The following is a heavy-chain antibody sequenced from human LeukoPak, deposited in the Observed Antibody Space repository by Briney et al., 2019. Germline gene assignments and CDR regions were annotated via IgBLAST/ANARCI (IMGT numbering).Heavy chain of an antibody. CDR3: ASTSPPETGYNWFDP. J-gene: IGHJ5*02. D-gene: IGHD1-14*01. CDR2: IYYSGST. CDR1: GGSISSYY. V-gene: IGHV4-59*01. Sequence: MPSQTLSLTCTVSGGSISSYYWSWIRQPPGKGLEWIGYIYYSGSTNYNPSLKSRVTISVDTSKNQFSLKLSSVTAADTAVYYCASTSPPETGYNWFDPWGQGTLVTVSS.